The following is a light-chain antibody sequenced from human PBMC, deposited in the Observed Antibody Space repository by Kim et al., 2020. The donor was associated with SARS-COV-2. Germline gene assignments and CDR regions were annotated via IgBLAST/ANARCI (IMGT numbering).Light chain of an antibody. Sequence: GEIATLYCRASQSVSSSYLARYQQKPGQAPRLLIYGASSRATGIPDRFSGSGSGTDFTLTISSLESEDFAVYYCQQRSNWPPALSFGGGTKVDIK. CDR1: QSVSSSY. J-gene: IGKJ4*01. CDR3: QQRSNWPPALS. V-gene: IGKV3D-20*02. CDR2: GAS.